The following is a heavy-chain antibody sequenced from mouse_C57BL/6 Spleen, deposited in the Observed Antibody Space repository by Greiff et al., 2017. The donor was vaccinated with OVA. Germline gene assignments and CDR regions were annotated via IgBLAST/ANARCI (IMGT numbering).Heavy chain of an antibody. J-gene: IGHJ4*01. CDR1: GYTFTDYE. CDR2: IDPETGGT. D-gene: IGHD4-1*01. V-gene: IGHV1-15*01. CDR3: TRRSNWDVDYYAMDY. Sequence: VQLVESGAELVRPGASVTLSCKASGYTFTDYEMHWVKQTPVHGLEWIGAIDPETGGTAYNQKFKGKAILTADKSSSTAYMELRSLTSEDSAVYYCTRRSNWDVDYYAMDYWGQGTSVTVSS.